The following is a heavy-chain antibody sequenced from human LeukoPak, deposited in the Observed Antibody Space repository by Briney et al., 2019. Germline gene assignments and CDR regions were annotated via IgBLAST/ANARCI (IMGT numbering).Heavy chain of an antibody. Sequence: SETLSLTCTVSGGSISSHYWSWIRQPPGKGLEWIGFIYNSGSTNYNPSLKSRVTISVDTSKNQFSLKLSSVTAADTAVYYCARDTYFYDSRGYHYVRYFDYCGQGTLVTVSS. J-gene: IGHJ4*02. D-gene: IGHD3-22*01. V-gene: IGHV4-59*11. CDR1: GGSISSHY. CDR3: ARDTYFYDSRGYHYVRYFDY. CDR2: IYNSGST.